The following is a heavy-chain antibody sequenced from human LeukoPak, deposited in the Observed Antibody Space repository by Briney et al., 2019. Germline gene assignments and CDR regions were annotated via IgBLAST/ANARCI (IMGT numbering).Heavy chain of an antibody. CDR2: ISSSSSYI. V-gene: IGHV3-21*01. Sequence: GGSLRLSCEASGFTFSSYRMNWVGQAPGRGLEGVSSISSSSSYIYYADSVKGRFTISRDNAKNSLYLQMNSLRAEDTAVYYCARASDYDYVWGSYRYYDWFDPWGQGTLVTVSS. CDR1: GFTFSSYR. D-gene: IGHD3-16*02. CDR3: ARASDYDYVWGSYRYYDWFDP. J-gene: IGHJ5*02.